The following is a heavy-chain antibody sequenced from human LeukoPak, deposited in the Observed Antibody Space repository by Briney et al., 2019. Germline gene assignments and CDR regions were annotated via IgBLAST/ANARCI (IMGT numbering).Heavy chain of an antibody. CDR3: ARDAVLASERSRYSTFHYYYYMDV. CDR2: SYASGST. CDR1: AGSISSYY. D-gene: IGHD6-13*01. Sequence: NSSESLSLTCTVHAGSISSYYCSSIRQPGGRGLEWIARSYASGSTNYNPSWKSRVTLSVVTSKNQFSLKLTAMAAADTVLIYCARDAVLASERSRYSTFHYYYYMDVWGKGTTVTISS. V-gene: IGHV4-4*07. J-gene: IGHJ6*03.